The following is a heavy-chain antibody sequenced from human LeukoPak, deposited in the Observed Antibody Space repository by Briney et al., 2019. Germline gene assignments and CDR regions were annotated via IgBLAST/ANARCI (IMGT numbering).Heavy chain of an antibody. V-gene: IGHV3-48*02. J-gene: IGHJ4*02. CDR2: ISSSSSTI. D-gene: IGHD6-6*01. CDR1: GFTFSSYS. CDR3: AKWKYSNSGIDDY. Sequence: PGGSLRLSCAASGFTFSSYSMNWVRQAPGKGLEWVSYISSSSSTIYYADSVKGRFTISRDNAKNSLYLQMNSLRDEDTAVYYCAKWKYSNSGIDDYWGQGTLVTVSS.